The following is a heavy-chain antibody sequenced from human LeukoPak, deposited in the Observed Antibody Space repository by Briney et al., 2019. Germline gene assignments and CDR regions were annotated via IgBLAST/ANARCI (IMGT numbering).Heavy chain of an antibody. CDR1: GFTFSGYA. CDR2: ISASAGGT. V-gene: IGHV3-23*01. Sequence: GGSLRLSCAASGFTFSGYAMSWVRQAPGKGLEWVSGISASAGGTYYADSVKGRFTISRDNSKNTLHLQLDSLTAEDTAVYYCAKLVGVAPTDYWGQGTLVTVSS. CDR3: AKLVGVAPTDY. J-gene: IGHJ4*02. D-gene: IGHD2-15*01.